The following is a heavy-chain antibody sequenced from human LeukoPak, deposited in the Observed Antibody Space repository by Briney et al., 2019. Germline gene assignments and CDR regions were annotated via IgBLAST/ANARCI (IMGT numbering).Heavy chain of an antibody. V-gene: IGHV1-8*01. D-gene: IGHD5-18*01. CDR3: ARAIRERGTAMVILDY. CDR1: GYTFTSYD. Sequence: ASVKVSCKASGYTFTSYDINWVRQATGQGLEWMGWMNPNSGNTGYAQKFQGRVTMTRNTSISTAYMELSSLRSEDTAVYYCARAIRERGTAMVILDYWGQGTLVTVSS. CDR2: MNPNSGNT. J-gene: IGHJ4*02.